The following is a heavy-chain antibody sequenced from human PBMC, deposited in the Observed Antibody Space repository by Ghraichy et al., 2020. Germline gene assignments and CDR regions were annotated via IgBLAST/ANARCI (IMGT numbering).Heavy chain of an antibody. CDR1: GDSVNSGTFY. J-gene: IGHJ4*02. CDR2: IYNRGSP. V-gene: IGHV4-61*01. CDR3: ATDTTTGTARFDN. D-gene: IGHD1-1*01. Sequence: PETLSLTCTVSGDSVNSGTFYWNWIRQPPGKGLEWIGYIYNRGSPSYSPSLRSRVTMSLDTTKNQLSLKVSSVTAADTAVYYCATDTTTGTARFDNWGQGTLVTVSS.